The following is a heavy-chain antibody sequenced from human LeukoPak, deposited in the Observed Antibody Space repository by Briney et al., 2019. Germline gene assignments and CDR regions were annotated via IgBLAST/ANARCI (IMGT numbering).Heavy chain of an antibody. CDR2: IYYSGNT. V-gene: IGHV4-39*01. Sequence: ESLRVSCAASGFTFSSYAMSWISQPPGKGLEWIGNIYYSGNTYYNPSLKSRVTISIDTSKNQFSLRLTSVTAADTAVYYCARRGIGDSADYYFDYWGQGTLVTVSS. CDR1: GFTFSSYA. J-gene: IGHJ4*02. D-gene: IGHD5-18*01. CDR3: ARRGIGDSADYYFDY.